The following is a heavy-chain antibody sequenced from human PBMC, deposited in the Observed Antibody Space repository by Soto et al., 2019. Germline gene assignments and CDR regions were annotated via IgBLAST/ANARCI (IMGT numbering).Heavy chain of an antibody. V-gene: IGHV4-59*01. CDR1: GGSISSYY. J-gene: IGHJ6*02. D-gene: IGHD3-10*01. CDR2: IYYSGST. Sequence: PSETLSLTCTVSGGSISSYYWSWIRQPPGKGLEWIGYIYYSGSTNYNPSLKSRVTISVDTSKNQFSLKLSSVTAADTAVYYCARILPAYGPYYYYYYGMDVWGQGTTVTVSS. CDR3: ARILPAYGPYYYYYYGMDV.